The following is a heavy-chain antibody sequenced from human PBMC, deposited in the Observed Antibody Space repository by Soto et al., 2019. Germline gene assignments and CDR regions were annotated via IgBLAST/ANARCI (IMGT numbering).Heavy chain of an antibody. J-gene: IGHJ4*02. CDR3: ARTAYDYSPFDY. Sequence: GGSLRLSCAASGFTVSSNYMSWVRQAPGKGLEWVSVIYSGGSTYYADSVKGRFTISRDNSKNTLYLQMNNLRAEDTAVYFCARTAYDYSPFDYWGQGTLVTVSS. CDR2: IYSGGST. CDR1: GFTVSSNY. V-gene: IGHV3-66*01. D-gene: IGHD4-4*01.